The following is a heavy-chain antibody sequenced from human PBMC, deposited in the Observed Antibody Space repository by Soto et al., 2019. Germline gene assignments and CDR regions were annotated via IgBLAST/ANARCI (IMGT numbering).Heavy chain of an antibody. V-gene: IGHV4-30-4*01. Sequence: QVQLQESGPGLVKPSQTLSLTCTVSVGSISSGDYYWRWIRQPPGKGLEWIGYIYYSGSTYYNPSLKSRVTKSGDTSKDQYAMKLSSVTAADTAVYYCARVGAVAGNHYWGQGTLVTVSS. CDR3: ARVGAVAGNHY. J-gene: IGHJ4*02. D-gene: IGHD6-19*01. CDR1: VGSISSGDYY. CDR2: IYYSGST.